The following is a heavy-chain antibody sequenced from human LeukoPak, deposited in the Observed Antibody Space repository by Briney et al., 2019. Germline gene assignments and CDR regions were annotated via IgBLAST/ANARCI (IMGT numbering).Heavy chain of an antibody. V-gene: IGHV3-48*03. CDR1: GFTFSSYE. J-gene: IGHJ4*02. Sequence: GGSLRLSCAVSGFTFSSYEMNWVRQAPGKGLEWVSYISSSGSTIYYADSVKGRFTISRDNAKNSLYLQMNSLRAEDTAAYYCARDDPWSVSFDYWGQGTLVTVSS. D-gene: IGHD1-26*01. CDR3: ARDDPWSVSFDY. CDR2: ISSSGSTI.